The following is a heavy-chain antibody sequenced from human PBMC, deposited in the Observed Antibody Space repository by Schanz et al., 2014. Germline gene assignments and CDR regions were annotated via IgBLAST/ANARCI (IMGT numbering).Heavy chain of an antibody. V-gene: IGHV3-23*01. Sequence: DVHLLESGGGLVQPGGSLRLSCAASEFTFSTDAMSWVRQAPGKGLEWLSVISASGGDTYYADSVKGRFTISRDNSKNTLYLQMNSLRAEDTAVYYCARVKYCTITRCYRTETEGIYYMDVWGKGTTXTVSS. CDR1: EFTFSTDA. D-gene: IGHD2-2*01. J-gene: IGHJ6*03. CDR3: ARVKYCTITRCYRTETEGIYYMDV. CDR2: ISASGGDT.